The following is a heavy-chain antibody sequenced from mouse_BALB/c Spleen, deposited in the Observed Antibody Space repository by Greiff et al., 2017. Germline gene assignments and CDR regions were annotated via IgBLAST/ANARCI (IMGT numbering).Heavy chain of an antibody. CDR2: IDPENGNT. J-gene: IGHJ2*01. V-gene: IGHV14-1*02. CDR3: ARGGSSHFDY. Sequence: VQLQQSGAELVRPGALVKLSCKASGFNIKDYYMHWVKQRPEQGLEWIGWIDPENGNTIYDPKFQGKASITADTSSNTAYLQLSSLTSEDTAVYYCARGGSSHFDYWGQGTTLTVSS. D-gene: IGHD1-1*01. CDR1: GFNIKDYY.